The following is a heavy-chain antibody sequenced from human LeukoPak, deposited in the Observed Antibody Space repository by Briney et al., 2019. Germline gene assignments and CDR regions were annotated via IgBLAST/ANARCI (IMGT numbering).Heavy chain of an antibody. Sequence: SETLSLTCTVSGGSISSGNYYWSWIRQHPGTGLEWIGYISYSGTPYYNPSLKNRVAVSVDTSKNQFSLRLSSVTAADTAVYYCARGPPAGPAMGYYGMDVWGKGTTVTVSS. J-gene: IGHJ6*04. CDR1: GGSISSGNYY. CDR2: ISYSGTP. D-gene: IGHD5-18*01. CDR3: ARGPPAGPAMGYYGMDV. V-gene: IGHV4-31*03.